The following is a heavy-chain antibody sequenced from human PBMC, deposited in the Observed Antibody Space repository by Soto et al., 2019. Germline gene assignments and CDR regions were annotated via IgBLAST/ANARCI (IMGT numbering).Heavy chain of an antibody. CDR3: AREGFGYSYTY. CDR2: INGDESDT. Sequence: ETLSLTCSVSGGSISNSRDYWGWIRQPPGKGLVWLSRINGDESDTYYADSVKGRFTISRDNAKNTLFLQMRSLRAEDTAVYYCAREGFGYSYTYWGQGTLVTVSS. V-gene: IGHV3-74*01. J-gene: IGHJ4*02. D-gene: IGHD5-18*01. CDR1: GGSISNSRDY.